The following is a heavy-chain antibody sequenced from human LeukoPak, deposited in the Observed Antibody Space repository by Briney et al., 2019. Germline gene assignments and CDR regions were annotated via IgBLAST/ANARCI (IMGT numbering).Heavy chain of an antibody. CDR2: INPSGGST. V-gene: IGHV1-46*01. CDR1: GYTFTSYY. Sequence: ASVKVSCKASGYTFTSYYMHWVRQAPGQGLEWMGIINPSGGSTSYAQKFQGRVTMTTDTSTSTAYMELRSLRSDDTAVYYCAREIVATSDAFDIWGQGTMVTVSS. CDR3: AREIVATSDAFDI. J-gene: IGHJ3*02. D-gene: IGHD5-12*01.